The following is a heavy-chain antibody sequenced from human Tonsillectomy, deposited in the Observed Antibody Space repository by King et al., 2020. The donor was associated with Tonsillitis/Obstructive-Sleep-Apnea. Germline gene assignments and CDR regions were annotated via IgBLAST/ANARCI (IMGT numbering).Heavy chain of an antibody. V-gene: IGHV4-34*01. Sequence: VQLQQWGAGLLKPSETLSLTCAVYGGSFSGYYWSWIRQPPGKGLEWIGEINHSGSTNYNPSLKSRVTISVDTSKNQFSLKLSSVTAADTAVYYCAGESPVGGESYYSVLTVWGQGTLVTVSS. CDR1: GGSFSGYY. J-gene: IGHJ4*02. D-gene: IGHD1-26*01. CDR2: INHSGST. CDR3: AGESPVGGESYYSVLTV.